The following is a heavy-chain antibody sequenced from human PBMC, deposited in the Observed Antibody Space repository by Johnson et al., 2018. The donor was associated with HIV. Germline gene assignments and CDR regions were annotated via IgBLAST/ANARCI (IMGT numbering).Heavy chain of an antibody. CDR1: GFTFSSYG. D-gene: IGHD4-17*01. Sequence: QVQLVESGGGVVQPGGSLRLSCAASGFTFSSYGMHWVRQAPGKGLEWVAFIRYDGNNKYYADSVKGRFTISRDNSKNTLYLQMNSRRAEDTAVYYCAKDRGDYVLDAFDIWGQGTMVTVSS. CDR3: AKDRGDYVLDAFDI. J-gene: IGHJ3*02. V-gene: IGHV3-30*02. CDR2: IRYDGNNK.